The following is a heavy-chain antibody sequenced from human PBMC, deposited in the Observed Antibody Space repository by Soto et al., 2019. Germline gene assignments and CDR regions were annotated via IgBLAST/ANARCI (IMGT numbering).Heavy chain of an antibody. CDR1: GGSFSGYY. Sequence: SETLSLTCAVYGGSFSGYYWSWIRQPPGKGLEWIGEINHSGSTNYNPSLKSRVTISVDTSKNQFSLKLSSVTAADTAVYYCARKSRLVIPLYYYYGMDVWGQGTTVTVSS. CDR3: ARKSRLVIPLYYYYGMDV. V-gene: IGHV4-34*01. J-gene: IGHJ6*02. D-gene: IGHD3-9*01. CDR2: INHSGST.